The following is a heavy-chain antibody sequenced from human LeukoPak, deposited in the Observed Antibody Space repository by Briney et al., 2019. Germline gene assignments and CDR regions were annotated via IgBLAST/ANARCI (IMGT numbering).Heavy chain of an antibody. Sequence: GGSLRLSCAASGFTFSSYWMHWVRQAPGKGLVWVARITCDGSSTSYADSVKGRFTISRDNAKNTLYLQMNGLRAEVTAVESSASGYITMSYYYMDVWGKGTTVTISS. CDR2: ITCDGSST. CDR3: ASGYITMSYYYMDV. V-gene: IGHV3-74*01. J-gene: IGHJ6*03. D-gene: IGHD3-22*01. CDR1: GFTFSSYW.